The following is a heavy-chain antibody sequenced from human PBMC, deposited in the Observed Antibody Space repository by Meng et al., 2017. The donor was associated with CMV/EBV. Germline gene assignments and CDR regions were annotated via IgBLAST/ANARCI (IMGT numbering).Heavy chain of an antibody. CDR2: IYYSGST. CDR1: GGPISISSYY. Sequence: LLLPEPGPVVVKPSGTLDLTRTVPGGPISISSYYCGLIRQPPGKELEWIWSIYYSGSTYYNPSLKSRVTISVDTSKNQFSRKLSSVTAADTAVYYCARERGYSSPRFDYWGQGTLVTVSS. D-gene: IGHD6-13*01. CDR3: ARERGYSSPRFDY. J-gene: IGHJ4*02. V-gene: IGHV4-39*07.